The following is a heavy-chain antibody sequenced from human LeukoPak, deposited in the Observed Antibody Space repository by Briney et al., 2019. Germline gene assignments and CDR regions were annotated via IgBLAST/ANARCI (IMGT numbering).Heavy chain of an antibody. Sequence: PGGSLRLSCAASGFMFSSYGMAWVRQAPGKGLEWVTNMNEDGSQKYHLESVKGRFSISRDNSKKSLYLQMNSLRAEDTAVYYCATYCSRTSCYEFDYWGQGTLVTVSS. V-gene: IGHV3-7*01. D-gene: IGHD2-2*01. J-gene: IGHJ4*02. CDR1: GFMFSSYG. CDR3: ATYCSRTSCYEFDY. CDR2: MNEDGSQK.